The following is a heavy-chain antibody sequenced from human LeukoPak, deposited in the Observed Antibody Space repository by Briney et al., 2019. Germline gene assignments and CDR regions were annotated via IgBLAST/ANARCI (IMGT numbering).Heavy chain of an antibody. Sequence: SETLSLTCTVSGGSISSSSYYWGWIRQPPGKGLEWIGSIYYSGSTYYNPSLKSRVTISVDTSKNQFSLKLSSVSAADTAVYYCARQRSGHWDYWGQGTLLTVSS. V-gene: IGHV4-39*01. J-gene: IGHJ4*02. CDR1: GGSISSSSYY. CDR3: ARQRSGHWDY. D-gene: IGHD3-3*01. CDR2: IYYSGST.